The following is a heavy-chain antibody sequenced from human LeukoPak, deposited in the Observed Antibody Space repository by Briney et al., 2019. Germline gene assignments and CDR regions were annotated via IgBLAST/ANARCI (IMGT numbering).Heavy chain of an antibody. CDR3: ARVSMLRVIDY. CDR2: IYTSGST. V-gene: IGHV4-4*07. D-gene: IGHD3-10*01. J-gene: IGHJ4*02. CDR1: GGSISSYY. Sequence: PSETLSLTCTVSGGSISSYYWSWIRQPAGKGLEWIGRIYTSGSTNYNPSLKSRVTMSADTSKNQFSLKLSSVTAADTAVYFCARVSMLRVIDYWGQGTLVTVSS.